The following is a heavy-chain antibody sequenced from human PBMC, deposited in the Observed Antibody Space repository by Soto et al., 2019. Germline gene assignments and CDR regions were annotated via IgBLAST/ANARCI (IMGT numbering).Heavy chain of an antibody. CDR1: GVSISSGHW. CDR2: IYHSGST. CDR3: AMMTSGVLSY. D-gene: IGHD3-10*01. V-gene: IGHV4-4*02. Sequence: QVQLHQSGPGLVKPSGTLSLTCAVSGVSISSGHWWSWVRQPPGKGLEWIGEIYHSGSTNYNPSLKSRITISVDKSKTQFSLNLSSVTAADTAVYYCAMMTSGVLSYWGQGTLVIVSS. J-gene: IGHJ4*02.